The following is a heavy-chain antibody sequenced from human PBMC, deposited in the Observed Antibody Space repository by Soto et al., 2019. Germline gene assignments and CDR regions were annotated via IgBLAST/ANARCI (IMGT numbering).Heavy chain of an antibody. D-gene: IGHD3-10*01. Sequence: SETLSITCAVSGGSISSGGYSWSWIRQPPGKGLEWIGYIYHSGSTYYNPSLKSRVTISVDRSKNQFSLKLSSVTAADTAVYYCVSYGSGTYYSGYSFDFWSQGSLVTVSS. CDR2: IYHSGST. CDR1: GGSISSGGYS. J-gene: IGHJ4*02. CDR3: VSYGSGTYYSGYSFDF. V-gene: IGHV4-30-2*01.